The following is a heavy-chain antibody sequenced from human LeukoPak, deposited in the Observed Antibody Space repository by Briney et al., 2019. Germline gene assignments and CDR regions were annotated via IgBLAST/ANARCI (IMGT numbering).Heavy chain of an antibody. V-gene: IGHV3-74*01. D-gene: IGHD2-15*01. J-gene: IGHJ4*02. CDR1: GFTFSSYW. CDR3: ARVHRAATPNY. CDR2: INSDGSST. Sequence: GGSLRLSCAASGFTFSSYWMHWVRQGPGKGLVWVSRINSDGSSTSYADSVKGRFTISRDNAKKTLYLQMNSLRAEDTAVYYCARVHRAATPNYWGQGTLVTVSS.